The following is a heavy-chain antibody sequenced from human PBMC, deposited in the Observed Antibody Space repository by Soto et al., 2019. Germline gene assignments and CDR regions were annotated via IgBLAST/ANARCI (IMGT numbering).Heavy chain of an antibody. D-gene: IGHD5-12*01. V-gene: IGHV4-39*01. Sequence: QLQLQESGPGLVKPSETLSLTCTVSGGSISSSSYYWGWIRQPPGKGLEWIGSIYYSGSTYYNPSLNRRVHITVYTSKNHFSLKLSSGTAADTAVYYCARQWRGYSGYDNFEYWGQGTLVTVSS. CDR1: GGSISSSSYY. J-gene: IGHJ4*02. CDR3: ARQWRGYSGYDNFEY. CDR2: IYYSGST.